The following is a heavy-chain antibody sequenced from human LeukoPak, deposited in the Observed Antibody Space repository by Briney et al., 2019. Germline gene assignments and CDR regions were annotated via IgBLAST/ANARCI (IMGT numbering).Heavy chain of an antibody. CDR1: GGSFSGYY. J-gene: IGHJ4*03. CDR3: ARSDSSDYFDY. CDR2: IYYSGST. D-gene: IGHD3-22*01. V-gene: IGHV4-59*01. Sequence: PSETLSLTCDVYGGSFSGYYWSWIRQPPGKGLEWIGYIYYSGSTTYNPSLKSRVTISVDTSKNQFSLKLSSVTAADTAVYYCARSDSSDYFDYWGQGTTVTVSS.